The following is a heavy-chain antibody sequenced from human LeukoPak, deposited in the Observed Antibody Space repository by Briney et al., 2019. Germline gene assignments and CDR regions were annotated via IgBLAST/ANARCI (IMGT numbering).Heavy chain of an antibody. CDR3: ARGTGWSYYFDY. J-gene: IGHJ4*02. V-gene: IGHV4-38-2*02. CDR2: IYHSGGS. D-gene: IGHD6-19*01. CDR1: DYSISSGYY. Sequence: PSETLSLTCIVSDYSISSGYYWGWIRQPPGKGLEWIGTIYHSGGSYYNPSLKSRFTMSVDTSKNQFSLRLSSVTAADTAVYYCARGTGWSYYFDYWGQGTLVTVSS.